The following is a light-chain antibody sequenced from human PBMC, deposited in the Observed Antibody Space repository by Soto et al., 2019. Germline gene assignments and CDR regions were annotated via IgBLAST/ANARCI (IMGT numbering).Light chain of an antibody. Sequence: EIVMTQSPATLSVSPGERATLSCRASQSVNIYLAWYQQKPGQSPRLLISDASNRATGIPARFSGSGTGTDFTLTISSLEPEDFVVYYCQQRSNWPPTFGQGTKVDIK. CDR2: DAS. V-gene: IGKV3-11*01. CDR3: QQRSNWPPT. J-gene: IGKJ2*01. CDR1: QSVNIY.